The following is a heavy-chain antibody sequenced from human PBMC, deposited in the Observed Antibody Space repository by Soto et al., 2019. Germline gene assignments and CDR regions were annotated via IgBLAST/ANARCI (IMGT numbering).Heavy chain of an antibody. CDR3: AKSLVTPSDAFDL. J-gene: IGHJ3*01. Sequence: GGSLRLSCAASGFTFGNYAMNWVRQAPGKGLEWISSISDPGTSTYYANSVKGRLSMSRDNSKNTLFLQMNRLRADDTAVYFCAKSLVTPSDAFDLWGRGTLVTVSS. D-gene: IGHD2-21*02. V-gene: IGHV3-23*01. CDR2: ISDPGTST. CDR1: GFTFGNYA.